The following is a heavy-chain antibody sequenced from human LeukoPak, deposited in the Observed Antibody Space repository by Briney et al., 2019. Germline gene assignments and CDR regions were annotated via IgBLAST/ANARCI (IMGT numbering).Heavy chain of an antibody. CDR3: ARAVVPAAITRLDY. D-gene: IGHD2-2*01. CDR1: GGTFSSYA. V-gene: IGHV1-69*13. CDR2: IIPIFGTA. Sequence: GASVKVSCKASGGTFSSYAISWVRQAPGQGLEWMGGIIPIFGTANYAQKFQGRVTITADESTSTAYMELSSLRSEDTAVYYCARAVVPAAITRLDYWGQGTLVTVSS. J-gene: IGHJ4*02.